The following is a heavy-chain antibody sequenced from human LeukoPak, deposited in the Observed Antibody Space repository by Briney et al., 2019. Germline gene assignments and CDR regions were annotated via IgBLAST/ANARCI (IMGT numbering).Heavy chain of an antibody. CDR1: GGTFSSYA. V-gene: IGHV1-69*13. Sequence: SVKVSCKASGGTFSSYAISWVRQAPGQGLEWMGGIIPIFGTANYAQKFQGRVTITADESTSTAYMELSSLRSEDTAVYYCARGSTYYDSSGQVPFDYWGQGTLVTVSS. CDR3: ARGSTYYDSSGQVPFDY. J-gene: IGHJ4*02. D-gene: IGHD3-22*01. CDR2: IIPIFGTA.